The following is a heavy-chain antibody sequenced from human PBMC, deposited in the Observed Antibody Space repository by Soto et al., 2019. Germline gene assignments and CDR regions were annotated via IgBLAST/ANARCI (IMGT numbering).Heavy chain of an antibody. D-gene: IGHD3-3*01. V-gene: IGHV1-69*06. CDR2: IIPIFGTA. CDR1: GGTFSSYA. J-gene: IGHJ3*02. Sequence: SVKVSCKASGGTFSSYAISWVRQAPGQGLEWMGGIIPIFGTANYAQKFQGRVTITADKSTSTAYMELSSLRSEDTAVYYCAEWRGENYDFWSGYYTAAFDIWGQGTMVTVSS. CDR3: AEWRGENYDFWSGYYTAAFDI.